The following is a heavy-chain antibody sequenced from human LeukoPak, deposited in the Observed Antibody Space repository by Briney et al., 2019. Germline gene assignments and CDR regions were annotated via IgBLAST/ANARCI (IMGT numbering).Heavy chain of an antibody. V-gene: IGHV3-23*01. CDR1: GFTVSTKY. J-gene: IGHJ4*02. CDR3: ATRDYCGGDCYFLTTRFDY. CDR2: ISGSGGST. Sequence: GGSLRLSCAASGFTVSTKYMSWVRQAPGKGLEWVSSISGSGGSTSYADSVKGRFTISRDNSKNTLYLQMNSLRAEDTAVYYCATRDYCGGDCYFLTTRFDYWGQGDLVTVSS. D-gene: IGHD2-21*02.